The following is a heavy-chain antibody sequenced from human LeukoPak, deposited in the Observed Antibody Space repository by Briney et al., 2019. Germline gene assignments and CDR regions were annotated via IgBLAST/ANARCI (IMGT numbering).Heavy chain of an antibody. CDR3: AKDYERQWLVYYMDV. CDR2: ISGSGGST. Sequence: QAGGSLRLSCAASGFTFSSYAMSWVRQAPGKGLEWVSAISGSGGSTYYADSVKGRFTISRDNSKNTLYLQMNRLRAEDTAVYYCAKDYERQWLVYYMDVWGKGTTVTVSS. V-gene: IGHV3-23*01. D-gene: IGHD6-19*01. CDR1: GFTFSSYA. J-gene: IGHJ6*03.